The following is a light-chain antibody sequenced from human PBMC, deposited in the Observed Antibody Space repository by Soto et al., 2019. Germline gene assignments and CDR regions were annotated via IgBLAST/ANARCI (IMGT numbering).Light chain of an antibody. Sequence: EIVMTQSPATLSLSPGERATLSCRASQSLRTNLAWYQQKPGQAPRLLIYDASNRATGIPARFSGSGSGTDFTLTISSLEPEDFVVYYCQQRSNWPLTFGGGTKVDIK. CDR3: QQRSNWPLT. J-gene: IGKJ4*01. V-gene: IGKV3-11*01. CDR2: DAS. CDR1: QSLRTN.